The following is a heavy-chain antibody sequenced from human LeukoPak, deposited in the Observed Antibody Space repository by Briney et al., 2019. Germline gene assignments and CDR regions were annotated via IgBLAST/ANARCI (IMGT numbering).Heavy chain of an antibody. CDR2: IYLSGST. Sequence: SETLSLTCTVSGGSISSYYWSWIRQPAGKGLECIGRIYLSGSTNYNPSLKSRVTMSLDTSKNQFSLKLSSVTAADTAVYYCARVRYDSSGYYYLDYWGQGTLVTVSS. V-gene: IGHV4-4*07. D-gene: IGHD3-22*01. CDR1: GGSISSYY. CDR3: ARVRYDSSGYYYLDY. J-gene: IGHJ4*02.